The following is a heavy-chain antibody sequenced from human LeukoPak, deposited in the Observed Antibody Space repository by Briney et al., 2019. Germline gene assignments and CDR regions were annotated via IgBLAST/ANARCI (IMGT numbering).Heavy chain of an antibody. CDR2: IRSKAYGGTT. CDR3: TREGLRLLWSGESDY. D-gene: IGHD3-10*01. J-gene: IGHJ4*02. Sequence: GGSLRLSCTASGFTFGDYAMSWVRQAPGKGLEWVGFIRSKAYGGTTEYAASVKGRFTISRDDSKSIAYLQMNSLKTEDTAVYYCTREGLRLLWSGESDYWGQGTLVTVSS. CDR1: GFTFGDYA. V-gene: IGHV3-49*04.